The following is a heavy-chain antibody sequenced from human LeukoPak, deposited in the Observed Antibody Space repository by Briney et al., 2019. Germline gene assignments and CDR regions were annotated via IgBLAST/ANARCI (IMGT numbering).Heavy chain of an antibody. CDR1: SFACSFYA. V-gene: IGHV3-23*01. CDR2: FNANSGTT. CDR3: AKPVSGGLAVTADWFHP. J-gene: IGHJ5*01. D-gene: IGHD6-19*01. Sequence: GVSLRLSFAASSFACSFYAMSWRREPPGKGLEWVSTFNANSGTTSYAASVRGRFTTSRDNSKNTLYLQVNTLRADDTATYYCAKPVSGGLAVTADWFHPWGQGTLVVVSS.